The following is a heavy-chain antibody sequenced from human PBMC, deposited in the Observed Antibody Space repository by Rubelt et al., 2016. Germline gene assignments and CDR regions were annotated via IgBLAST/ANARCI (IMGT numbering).Heavy chain of an antibody. V-gene: IGHV4-34*01. CDR3: AGHHYCRGTSCVGAPRWFDP. Sequence: QVQLQQRGAGLLKPSETLSLTCAVYGGSLSGYYWGWIRQPPGKGLEWIGDINHSGTTNYNPSLKSRVTISLDPSKNQFSLPLSSGTAEETSVYDGAGHHYCRGTSCVGAPRWFDPWGQGNLVTVSS. CDR1: GGSLSGYY. CDR2: INHSGTT. J-gene: IGHJ5*02. D-gene: IGHD2-2*01.